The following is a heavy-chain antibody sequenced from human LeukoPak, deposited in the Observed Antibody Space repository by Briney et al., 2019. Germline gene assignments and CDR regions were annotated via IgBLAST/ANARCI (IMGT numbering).Heavy chain of an antibody. J-gene: IGHJ4*02. CDR3: ATTPLGDSSSGWYVDY. CDR1: GYTFTSYG. CDR2: ISAYNGNT. V-gene: IGHV1-18*01. D-gene: IGHD6-19*01. Sequence: GASVKVSCKASGYTFTSYGISWVRQAPGQGLEWMGWISAYNGNTNYAQKLQGRVTMTTDTSTSTAYMELRSLRSEDTAVYYCATTPLGDSSSGWYVDYWGQGTLVTVSS.